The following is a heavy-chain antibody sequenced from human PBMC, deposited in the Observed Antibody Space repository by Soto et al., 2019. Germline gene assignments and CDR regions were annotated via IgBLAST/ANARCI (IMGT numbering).Heavy chain of an antibody. J-gene: IGHJ1*01. CDR3: ARGVQGGRSGRGH. Sequence: ASVQDSCKNSGDTITCNEINWVRQATGQGLEWMGWMNPNSGNPGYAQKFQGRVTMTRNTSISTAYMELSSLSSEATAVYYCARGVQGGRSGRGHWG. D-gene: IGHD1-26*01. V-gene: IGHV1-8*02. CDR1: GDTITCNE. CDR2: MNPNSGNP.